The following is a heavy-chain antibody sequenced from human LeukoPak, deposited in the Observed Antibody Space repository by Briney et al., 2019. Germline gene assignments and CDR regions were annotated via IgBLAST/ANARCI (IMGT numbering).Heavy chain of an antibody. CDR3: ARDVSSSWVRGYNSYNVDYYMDV. D-gene: IGHD6-13*01. CDR1: GYTFTSYA. Sequence: ASVKVSCKASGYTFTSYAMHWVRQAPGQRLEWMGWINAGNGNTKYSQEFQGRVTITRDTSASTAYMELSSLRSEDMAVYYCARDVSSSWVRGYNSYNVDYYMDVWGKGTTVTVSS. CDR2: INAGNGNT. V-gene: IGHV1-3*03. J-gene: IGHJ6*03.